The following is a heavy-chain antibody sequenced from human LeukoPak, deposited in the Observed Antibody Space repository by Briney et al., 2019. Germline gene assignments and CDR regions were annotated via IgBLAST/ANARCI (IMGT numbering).Heavy chain of an antibody. CDR2: IIPMYGRG. CDR1: GGTFTNYA. V-gene: IGHV1-69*13. D-gene: IGHD3-16*01. CDR3: ARGQSSLGSPYYFDY. Sequence: TSVKVSCKASGGTFTNYAISWVRQAPGRGLEWMGGIIPMYGRGNYAQKFQGRVTITADESTSTVYMELRSLTSEDTAVYYCARGQSSLGSPYYFDYWGQGTLVTVSS. J-gene: IGHJ4*02.